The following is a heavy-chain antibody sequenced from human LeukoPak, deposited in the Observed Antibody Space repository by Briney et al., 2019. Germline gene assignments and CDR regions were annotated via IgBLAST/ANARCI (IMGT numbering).Heavy chain of an antibody. CDR3: AKDQSSSWEDYFDY. CDR2: ISYDGSNK. J-gene: IGHJ4*02. V-gene: IGHV3-30*18. Sequence: GGSLRLSCAASGFTFSSYGMHWVRQAPGKGLEWVAVISYDGSNKYYADSVKGRFTISRDNSKNTLYLQMNSLRAEDTAVYYCAKDQSSSWEDYFDYWGQGTLVTVSS. CDR1: GFTFSSYG. D-gene: IGHD6-13*01.